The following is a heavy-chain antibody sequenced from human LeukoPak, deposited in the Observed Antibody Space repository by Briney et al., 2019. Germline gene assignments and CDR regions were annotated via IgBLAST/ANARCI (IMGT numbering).Heavy chain of an antibody. D-gene: IGHD3-22*01. Sequence: PSETLSLTCAVYGGSFSGYFWNWIRQPPGKGLEWIGSIYYSGSTYYNPSLKSRVTISVDTSKNQFSLKLSSVTAADTAVYYCARRPPLYDSSGTNWGQGTLVTVSS. CDR1: GGSFSGYF. CDR3: ARRPPLYDSSGTN. J-gene: IGHJ4*02. V-gene: IGHV4-34*01. CDR2: IYYSGST.